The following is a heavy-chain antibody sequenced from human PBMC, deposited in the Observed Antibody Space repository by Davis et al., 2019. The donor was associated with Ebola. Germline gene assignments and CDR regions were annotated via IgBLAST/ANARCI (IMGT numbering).Heavy chain of an antibody. J-gene: IGHJ4*02. CDR3: TRRRTPGIAVAGKDY. CDR1: GFTFSSYG. Sequence: GSLRLSCAASGFTFSSYGMHWVRQAPGKGLEYVSAISSNGGSTYYADSVKGRFTISRDNSKNTLYLQMNSLRAEDTAVYYCTRRRTPGIAVAGKDYWGQGTLVTVSS. V-gene: IGHV3-64*04. CDR2: ISSNGGST. D-gene: IGHD6-19*01.